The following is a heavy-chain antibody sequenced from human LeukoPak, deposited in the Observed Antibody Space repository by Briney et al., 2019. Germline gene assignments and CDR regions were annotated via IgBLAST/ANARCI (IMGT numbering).Heavy chain of an antibody. Sequence: GGSLRLSCAASGFTFSSYGMHWVRQAPGKGLEWVAFIRYDGSNKYYADSVKGRFTISRDNSKSTLSLQMNSLRAEDTAIYYCATYRQVQVPFECWGQGTLVTVSS. V-gene: IGHV3-30*02. J-gene: IGHJ4*02. CDR3: ATYRQVQVPFEC. D-gene: IGHD5-18*01. CDR1: GFTFSSYG. CDR2: IRYDGSNK.